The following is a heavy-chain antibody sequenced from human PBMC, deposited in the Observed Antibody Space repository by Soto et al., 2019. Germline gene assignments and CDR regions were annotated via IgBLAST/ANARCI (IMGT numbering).Heavy chain of an antibody. Sequence: QINLKESGPTRVKPTQTLALTCTFSGFSLTTSAVGVGWIRKTPGKDLEWLAVIYWDDDKRYNPSLKNRLTITKDTSKNQVVLIMADMDPVDTATYFCAHRGYMYGNWDHGYFDYWGHGTLVTVSS. J-gene: IGHJ4*01. CDR1: GFSLTTSAVG. V-gene: IGHV2-5*02. CDR3: AHRGYMYGNWDHGYFDY. CDR2: IYWDDDK. D-gene: IGHD5-18*01.